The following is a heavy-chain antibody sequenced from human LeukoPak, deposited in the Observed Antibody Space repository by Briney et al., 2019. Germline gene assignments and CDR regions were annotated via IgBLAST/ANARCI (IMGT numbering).Heavy chain of an antibody. J-gene: IGHJ4*02. V-gene: IGHV3-30*02. CDR2: IRYDGSNK. D-gene: IGHD6-13*01. Sequence: EPGGSLRLSCAASGFMFSSYVMHWVRQAPGKGLEWAALIRYDGSNKYYADSVKGRFTISRDNSKNTLYLQMNSLRAEDTAVYYCAKGASGSSLSFLPFYFGYWGQGTLVTVSS. CDR1: GFMFSSYV. CDR3: AKGASGSSLSFLPFYFGY.